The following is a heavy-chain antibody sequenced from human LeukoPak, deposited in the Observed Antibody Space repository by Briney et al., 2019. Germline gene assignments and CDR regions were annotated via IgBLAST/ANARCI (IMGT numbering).Heavy chain of an antibody. CDR2: ISSSGTYI. J-gene: IGHJ3*02. CDR3: ARDHEQVVQLDAFDI. Sequence: GGSLRLSCAASGFTFSSYSMNWGRQAPGKGLEWVSSISSSGTYIYYADSVKGRFTISRDDAKNSLYLQMNSLRAEDTAVYYCARDHEQVVQLDAFDIWGQGTMVTVSS. V-gene: IGHV3-21*01. CDR1: GFTFSSYS. D-gene: IGHD1-1*01.